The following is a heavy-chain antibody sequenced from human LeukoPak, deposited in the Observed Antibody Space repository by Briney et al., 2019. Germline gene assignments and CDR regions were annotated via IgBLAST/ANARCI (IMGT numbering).Heavy chain of an antibody. V-gene: IGHV3-30-3*01. D-gene: IGHD1-1*01. CDR3: ARVWGGTGTTPGLFDY. CDR2: ISYDGSNK. CDR1: GFTFSSYA. Sequence: GGSLRLSCAASGFTFSSYAMHWVRQAPGKGLEWAAVISYDGSNKYYADSVKGRFTISRDNSKNTLHLQMNSLRAEDTAVYYCARVWGGTGTTPGLFDYWGQGTLVTVSS. J-gene: IGHJ4*02.